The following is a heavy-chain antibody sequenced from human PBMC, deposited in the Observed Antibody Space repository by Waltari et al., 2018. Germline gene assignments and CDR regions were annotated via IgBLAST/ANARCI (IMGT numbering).Heavy chain of an antibody. V-gene: IGHV4-4*02. CDR3: VRAGYCSRSGCQTWAWD. CDR1: GGSNTSLNW. CDR2: IFHTEAT. D-gene: IGHD2-2*01. J-gene: IGHJ4*02. Sequence: QVQLQESGPGLVKPSGTLSLTCAVHGGSNTSLNWWPWVRQPPGKGLGWIGEIFHTEATSYNPSLKSRLTISVDKSKNQFSLKLSSVTVADTAVYYCVRAGYCSRSGCQTWAWDWGQGTLVTVSS.